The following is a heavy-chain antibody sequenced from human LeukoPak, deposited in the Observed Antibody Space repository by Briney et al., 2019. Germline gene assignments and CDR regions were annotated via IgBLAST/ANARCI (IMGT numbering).Heavy chain of an antibody. CDR2: ISGSGGST. J-gene: IGHJ4*02. V-gene: IGHV3-23*01. CDR3: AKDRYYGEIFDY. Sequence: GGSLRLSCAASGFTFSSYAMSWVRQAPGKGLEWVSAISGSGGSTYYADSVKGRFTISRDNSKNTLYLQMKSLRAEDTAVYYCAKDRYYGEIFDYWGQGTLVTVSS. CDR1: GFTFSSYA. D-gene: IGHD4-17*01.